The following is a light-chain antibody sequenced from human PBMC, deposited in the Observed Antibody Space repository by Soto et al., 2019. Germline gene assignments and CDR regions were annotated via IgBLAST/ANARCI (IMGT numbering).Light chain of an antibody. CDR3: VLYMGSGIWV. J-gene: IGLJ2*01. CDR2: STK. V-gene: IGLV8-61*01. CDR1: SGSVSTSYY. Sequence: QAVVTQEPSFSVSPGGTVTLTCGLSSGSVSTSYYPSWYQQTPGQAPRTLIYSTKTRSSGVPDRFSGSIVGNKAALTITGAQADDESDYYCVLYMGSGIWVFGGGTKVT.